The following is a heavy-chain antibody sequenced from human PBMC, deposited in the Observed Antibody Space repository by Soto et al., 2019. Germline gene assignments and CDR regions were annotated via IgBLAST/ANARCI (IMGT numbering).Heavy chain of an antibody. D-gene: IGHD3-3*01. J-gene: IGHJ4*02. Sequence: GGSLRLSCAASGFTVSSNYMSWVRQAPGKGLEWVSVIYSGGSTYYADSVKGRFTISRDNSKNTLYLQMNSLRAEDTAVYYCARSAPTYYDFWSGLDYWGQGTLVTVSS. V-gene: IGHV3-66*01. CDR3: ARSAPTYYDFWSGLDY. CDR1: GFTVSSNY. CDR2: IYSGGST.